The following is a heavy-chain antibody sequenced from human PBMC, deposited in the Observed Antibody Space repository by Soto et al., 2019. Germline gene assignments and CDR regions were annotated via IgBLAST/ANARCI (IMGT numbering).Heavy chain of an antibody. J-gene: IGHJ3*02. CDR2: IYHTGST. D-gene: IGHD3-10*01. CDR3: ARDPLYDYGYLSHGFDI. CDR1: GGSMSRGDYY. V-gene: IGHV4-30-4*01. Sequence: QVQLLESGPGLVKPSQTLSLTCTVSGGSMSRGDYYWSWIRQPPGKGLGWIGFIYHTGSTYYRPSLKNRVAISVDPSKNQFSLKLSSVTAADTAVYFCARDPLYDYGYLSHGFDIWGQGTMVTVSS.